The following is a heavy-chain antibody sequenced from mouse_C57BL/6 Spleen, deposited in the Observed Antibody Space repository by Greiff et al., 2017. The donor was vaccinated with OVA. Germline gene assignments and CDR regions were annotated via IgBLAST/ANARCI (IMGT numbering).Heavy chain of an antibody. CDR2: IDPSGSDT. CDR3: ARLGDYDVDY. CDR1: GYTFTSYW. D-gene: IGHD2-4*01. J-gene: IGHJ2*01. V-gene: IGHV1-52*01. Sequence: VQLQQPGAELVRPGSSVKLSCKASGYTFTSYWMHWVKQRPIQGLEWIGNIDPSGSDTHYNQKFKDKATLTVDKSSSTAYMQLSRLTSEDSAVYYCARLGDYDVDYWGQGTTLTVSA.